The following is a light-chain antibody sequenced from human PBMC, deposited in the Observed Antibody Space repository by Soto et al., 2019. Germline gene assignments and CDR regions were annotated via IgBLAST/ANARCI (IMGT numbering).Light chain of an antibody. CDR3: SARDDILSGVV. CDR1: SSNIGSNH. CDR2: RSD. J-gene: IGLJ2*01. Sequence: QSVLTQPPSASGTPGQRATISCSGSSSNIGSNHVYWYQQFPGMAPKLLMYRSDQRPTGVPDRFSGSKSGTSASLAISGLRSDDEADYYCSARDDILSGVVFGGGTKVTVL. V-gene: IGLV1-47*01.